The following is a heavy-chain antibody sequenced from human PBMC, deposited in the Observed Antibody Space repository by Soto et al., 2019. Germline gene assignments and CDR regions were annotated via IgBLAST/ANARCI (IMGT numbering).Heavy chain of an antibody. J-gene: IGHJ4*02. Sequence: GESLKISCKASGYTFTSYGISWVRQAPGQGLEWMGWISAYNGNTNYAQKLQGRVTMTTDTSTSTAYMELRSLRSDDTAVYYCARTDMDYGDYEYWGQGTLVTVSS. CDR2: ISAYNGNT. D-gene: IGHD4-17*01. CDR3: ARTDMDYGDYEY. CDR1: GYTFTSYG. V-gene: IGHV1-18*01.